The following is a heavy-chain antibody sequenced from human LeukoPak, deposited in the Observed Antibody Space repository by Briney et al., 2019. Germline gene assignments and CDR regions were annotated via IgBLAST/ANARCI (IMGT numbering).Heavy chain of an antibody. CDR3: ARDGYYYGSGSPGGGYYYYYMDV. CDR1: GYSIRSYY. CDR2: IYYTGST. J-gene: IGHJ6*03. V-gene: IGHV4-59*01. Sequence: SETLSLTCTVSGYSIRSYYWSWIRQSPGKGLEWIGYIYYTGSTNYNSSLKSRVTISLDTSKKQFSLELKSVTAADTAVYYCARDGYYYGSGSPGGGYYYYYMDVWGKGTTVTISS. D-gene: IGHD3-10*01.